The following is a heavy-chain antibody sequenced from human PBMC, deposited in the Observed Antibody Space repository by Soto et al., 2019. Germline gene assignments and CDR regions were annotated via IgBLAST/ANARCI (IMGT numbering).Heavy chain of an antibody. CDR1: GFSLSTSGVG. J-gene: IGHJ4*02. CDR3: AHRNYDFWSGYPPPVDY. V-gene: IGHV2-5*01. Sequence: SGPTLVNHTQTLTLTCTFSGFSLSTSGVGVGWIRQPPGKALEWLALIYWNDDKRYSPSLESRLTITKDTSKNQVVLTMTNMDPVDTATYYCAHRNYDFWSGYPPPVDYWGRGTLVTVSS. CDR2: IYWNDDK. D-gene: IGHD3-3*01.